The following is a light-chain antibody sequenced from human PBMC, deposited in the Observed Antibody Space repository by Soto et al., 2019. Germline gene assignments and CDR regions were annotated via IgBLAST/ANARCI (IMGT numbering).Light chain of an antibody. Sequence: QSALTQPRPVSGSPGQSVTISCTGTSSDIGGYNFVSWYQQHPGKAPKVMIYDVSKRPSGVPDRFSGSKSGNTASLTISGLQADDEADYYCCSYAGSYTLVFGGGTKVTVL. CDR3: CSYAGSYTLV. V-gene: IGLV2-11*01. CDR2: DVS. J-gene: IGLJ2*01. CDR1: SSDIGGYNF.